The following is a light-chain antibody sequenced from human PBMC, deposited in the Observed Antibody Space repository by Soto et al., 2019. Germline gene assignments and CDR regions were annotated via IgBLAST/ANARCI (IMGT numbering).Light chain of an antibody. J-gene: IGKJ5*01. V-gene: IGKV1-12*01. CDR3: QHADSFPLIT. Sequence: DIQMTQSPSSVSASVGGTVTIVCRCSEDISTWLAWYQQKPGKAPKLLIYAASSLQSGVPSTFSGSGSGTDFTLTISSLQPEDFATYYCQHADSFPLITFGQGTRLEIK. CDR2: AAS. CDR1: EDISTW.